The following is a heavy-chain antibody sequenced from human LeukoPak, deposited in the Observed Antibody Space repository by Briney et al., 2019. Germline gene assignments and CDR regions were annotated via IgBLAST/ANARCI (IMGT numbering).Heavy chain of an antibody. V-gene: IGHV4-34*01. J-gene: IGHJ4*02. CDR2: INHSGST. CDR3: AREGTAMESHSFDY. Sequence: SETLSLTCAVYGGSFSGYYWSWIRQPPGKGLEWIGEINHSGSTNYNPSLKSRVTISVDTSKNQFSLKLSSVTAADTAVYCCAREGTAMESHSFDYWGQGTLVTVSS. CDR1: GGSFSGYY. D-gene: IGHD5-18*01.